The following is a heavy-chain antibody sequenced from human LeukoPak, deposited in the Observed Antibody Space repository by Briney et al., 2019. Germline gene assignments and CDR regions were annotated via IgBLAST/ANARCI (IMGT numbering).Heavy chain of an antibody. V-gene: IGHV4-59*01. Sequence: SETLSLTCTVSGGSISSYYWSWIRQPPGKGLEWIGYIYYSGSTNYSPSLKSRVTISVDTSKNQFSLKLSSVTAADTAVYYCARGKFGELFRVWGQGTLVTVSS. J-gene: IGHJ4*02. CDR1: GGSISSYY. CDR2: IYYSGST. D-gene: IGHD3-10*01. CDR3: ARGKFGELFRV.